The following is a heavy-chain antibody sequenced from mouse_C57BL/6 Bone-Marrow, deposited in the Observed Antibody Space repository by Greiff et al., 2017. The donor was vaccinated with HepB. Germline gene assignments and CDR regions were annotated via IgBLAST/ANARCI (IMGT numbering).Heavy chain of an antibody. J-gene: IGHJ2*01. D-gene: IGHD2-3*01. CDR1: GFTFSDYG. V-gene: IGHV5-17*01. CDR3: ARLFDGYYGGY. Sequence: EVKVEESGGGLVKPGGSLKLSCAASGFTFSDYGMHWVRQAPEKGLEWVAYISSGSSTIYYADTVKGRFTISRDNAKNTLFLQMTSLRSEDTAMYYCARLFDGYYGGYWGQGTTLTVSS. CDR2: ISSGSSTI.